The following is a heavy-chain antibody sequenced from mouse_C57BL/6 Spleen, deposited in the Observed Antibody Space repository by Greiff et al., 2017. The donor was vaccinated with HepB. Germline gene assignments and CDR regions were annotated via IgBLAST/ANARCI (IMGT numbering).Heavy chain of an antibody. V-gene: IGHV3-8*01. CDR3: AREISYYGSSYRWYFDV. CDR1: GYSITSDY. Sequence: DVQLQESGPGLAKPSQTLSLTCSVTGYSITSDYWNWIRKFPGNKLEYMGYISYSGSTYYNPSPKSRISITRDTSKNQYYLQLNSVTTEDTATYYCAREISYYGSSYRWYFDVWGTGTTVTVSS. J-gene: IGHJ1*03. D-gene: IGHD1-1*01. CDR2: ISYSGST.